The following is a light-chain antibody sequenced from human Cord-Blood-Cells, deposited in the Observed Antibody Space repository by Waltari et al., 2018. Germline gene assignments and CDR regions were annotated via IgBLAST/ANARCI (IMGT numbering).Light chain of an antibody. J-gene: IGLJ1*01. CDR2: GNS. Sequence: QSVLTQPPSVSGAPGQRVTISCTGSSSKIGAGYDVHWYQQLPGTAPKLLIHGNSNRPSGFPDRVSGSKSGTSASLAITGLQAEDEADYYCQSYDSSLSGYVFGTGTKVTVL. CDR3: QSYDSSLSGYV. V-gene: IGLV1-40*01. CDR1: SSKIGAGYD.